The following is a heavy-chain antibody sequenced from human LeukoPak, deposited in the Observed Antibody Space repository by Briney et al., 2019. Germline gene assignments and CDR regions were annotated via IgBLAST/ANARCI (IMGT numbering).Heavy chain of an antibody. CDR1: GYTFTGYY. J-gene: IGHJ6*02. V-gene: IGHV1-2*04. D-gene: IGHD2-2*01. CDR3: ARELYCSSTSCYAYYYYCMDV. Sequence: ASVKVSCKASGYTFTGYYMHWVRQAPGQGLEWMGWINPNSGGTNYAQKFQGWVTMTRDTSISTAYMELSRLRSDDTAVYYCARELYCSSTSCYAYYYYCMDVWGQGTTVTVSS. CDR2: INPNSGGT.